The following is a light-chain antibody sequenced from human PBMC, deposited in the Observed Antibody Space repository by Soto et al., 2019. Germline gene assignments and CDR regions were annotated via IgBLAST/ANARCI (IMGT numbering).Light chain of an antibody. Sequence: IQMTQSPSSLSASVGASVTITCPASQSISSWLAWYKPTPGKATKLLIYAASTLPSGVPSRVSGSGSGTDFTLTISTLQTEEVATYDCQQLNTYPWTFGQGTKVDIK. CDR1: QSISSW. J-gene: IGKJ1*01. CDR3: QQLNTYPWT. V-gene: IGKV1-9*01. CDR2: AAS.